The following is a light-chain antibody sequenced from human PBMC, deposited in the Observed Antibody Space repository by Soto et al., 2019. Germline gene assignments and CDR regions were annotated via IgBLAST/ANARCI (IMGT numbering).Light chain of an antibody. CDR3: QAFDSSLRGYV. CDR1: SSNIGAGYD. Sequence: QSVLTKPPSVSGAPGQRVTISYTGSSSNIGAGYDVHWYRQFPGTAPKLLIYGNDNRPSGVPDRFSGSKSGTSASLAITGLLAEDEADYYCQAFDSSLRGYVFGTGTKVTVL. CDR2: GND. V-gene: IGLV1-40*01. J-gene: IGLJ1*01.